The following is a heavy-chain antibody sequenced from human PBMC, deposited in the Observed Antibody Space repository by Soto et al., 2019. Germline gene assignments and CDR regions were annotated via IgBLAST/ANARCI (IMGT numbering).Heavy chain of an antibody. Sequence: QVQLVESGGGVVQPGRSLRLSCAASGFTFSSYAMHWVRQAPGKGLEWVAVISYDGSNKYYVDSVKGRFTISRDNSKNTLYLQMNSLRAEDTAVYYCARGAVAGPEGLDYWGQGTLVTVSS. CDR2: ISYDGSNK. D-gene: IGHD6-19*01. CDR1: GFTFSSYA. CDR3: ARGAVAGPEGLDY. J-gene: IGHJ4*02. V-gene: IGHV3-30-3*01.